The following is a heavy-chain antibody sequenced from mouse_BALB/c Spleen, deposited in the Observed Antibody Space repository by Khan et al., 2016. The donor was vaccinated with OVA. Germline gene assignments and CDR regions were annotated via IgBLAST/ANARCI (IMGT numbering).Heavy chain of an antibody. CDR2: IYPGSGNT. CDR3: ARGNYYGSNSWCGD. V-gene: IGHV1-84*02. CDR1: GYIFTDYY. D-gene: IGHD1-1*01. Sequence: QVQLQQSGPELVKPGASVKISCKASGYIFTDYYINWVKQKPGQGLEWIGWIYPGSGNTKYNENFKDKATLTVDTSSSTAYMQPSSLTSEDTAVYFCARGNYYGSNSWCGDGGQGTLVTVST. J-gene: IGHJ3*01.